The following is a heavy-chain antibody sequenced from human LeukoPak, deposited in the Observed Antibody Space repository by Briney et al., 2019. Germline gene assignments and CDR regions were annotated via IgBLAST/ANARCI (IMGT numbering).Heavy chain of an antibody. Sequence: SETLSLTCTVSGGSISSYYWSWIRQPAGKGLEWIGRIYTSGSTNYNPSLKSRVTMSVDTSKNQFSLKLSSVTAADTAVYYCARDDGSSWVPQSAEYFQHWGQGTLVTVSS. CDR3: ARDDGSSWVPQSAEYFQH. D-gene: IGHD6-13*01. V-gene: IGHV4-4*07. CDR2: IYTSGST. CDR1: GGSISSYY. J-gene: IGHJ1*01.